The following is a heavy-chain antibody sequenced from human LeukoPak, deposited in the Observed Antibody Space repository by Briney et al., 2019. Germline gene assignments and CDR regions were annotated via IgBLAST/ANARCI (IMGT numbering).Heavy chain of an antibody. CDR2: ISGSGGST. Sequence: GGSLRLSCAASGFTFSSYAMNWVRQAPGRGLEWVSAISGSGGSTYYADSVKGRFTISRDNSKDTLYLQMNSLRAEDTAVYYCAKDGLDTYCGGDCYLGWFDPWGQGTLVTVSS. CDR3: AKDGLDTYCGGDCYLGWFDP. V-gene: IGHV3-23*01. D-gene: IGHD2-21*02. CDR1: GFTFSSYA. J-gene: IGHJ5*02.